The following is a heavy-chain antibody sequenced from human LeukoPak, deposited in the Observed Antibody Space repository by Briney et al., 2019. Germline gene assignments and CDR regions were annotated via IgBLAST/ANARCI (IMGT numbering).Heavy chain of an antibody. CDR1: GGTFSSYA. CDR3: AREVPYSGYDLNGYFDY. V-gene: IGHV1-69*13. D-gene: IGHD5-12*01. CDR2: IIPIFGTA. Sequence: GASVKVSCKASGGTFSSYAISWVRQAPGQGLEWMGGIIPIFGTANYAQKFQGRVTITADESTSTAYMELSSLRSEDTAVYYCAREVPYSGYDLNGYFDYWGQGTLVTVSS. J-gene: IGHJ4*02.